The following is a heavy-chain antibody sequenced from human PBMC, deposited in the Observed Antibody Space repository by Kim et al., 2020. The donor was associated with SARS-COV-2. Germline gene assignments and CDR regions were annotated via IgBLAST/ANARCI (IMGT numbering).Heavy chain of an antibody. CDR2: IYYSGST. V-gene: IGHV4-39*01. D-gene: IGHD6-13*01. Sequence: SETLSLTCTVSGGSISSSSYYWGWIRQPPGKGLEWIGSIYYSGSTYYNPSLKSRVTISVDTSKNQFSLKLSSVTAADTAVYYCARPDSSTWYKAVDIWG. CDR3: ARPDSSTWYKAVDI. CDR1: GGSISSSSYY. J-gene: IGHJ3*02.